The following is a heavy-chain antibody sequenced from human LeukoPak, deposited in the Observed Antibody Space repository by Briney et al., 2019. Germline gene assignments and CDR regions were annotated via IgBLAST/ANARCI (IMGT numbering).Heavy chain of an antibody. CDR2: ISGSGGST. J-gene: IGHJ4*02. D-gene: IGHD2-8*01. V-gene: IGHV3-23*01. CDR1: GFTFSSYA. CDR3: AKDAHCTNGVCYAFDY. Sequence: GGSLRLSCAASGFTFSSYAMSWVRQAPGKGLEWVSAISGSGGSTYYADSVKGRFTISRDNSKNTLYLQMNSLRAEDTAVYYCAKDAHCTNGVCYAFDYWGQGTLVTVSS.